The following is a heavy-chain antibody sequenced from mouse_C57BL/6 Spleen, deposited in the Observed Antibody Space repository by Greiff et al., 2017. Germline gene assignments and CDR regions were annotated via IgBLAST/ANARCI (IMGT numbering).Heavy chain of an antibody. D-gene: IGHD2-4*01. CDR1: GFTFSDAW. CDR2: IRNKANNHAT. V-gene: IGHV6-6*01. CDR3: TNEYDGAWFAY. Sequence: EVKLEESGGGLVQPGASMKLSCAASGFTFSDAWMDWVRQSPEQGLEWVAEIRNKANNHATYYAEFVKGRFTIARDDSKSSVYLQMNSLRAEDTGIYYCTNEYDGAWFAYWGQGTLVTVSA. J-gene: IGHJ3*01.